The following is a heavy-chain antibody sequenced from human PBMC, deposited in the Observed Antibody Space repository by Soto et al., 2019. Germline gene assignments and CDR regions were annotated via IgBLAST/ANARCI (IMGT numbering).Heavy chain of an antibody. J-gene: IGHJ4*02. V-gene: IGHV2-5*02. CDR1: GFSPSTSGVG. Sequence: SGPTLVNPTQTLTLTCTFSGFSPSTSGVGVGWIRQPPGKALEWLVLIYWDNDKRYSPSVKTRLSITKDTSKNQVVLTMTDIDPVDTATYYCAHRLGGYSWNDGYFDYWGQGTLVTVSS. CDR3: AHRLGGYSWNDGYFDY. D-gene: IGHD1-20*01. CDR2: IYWDNDK.